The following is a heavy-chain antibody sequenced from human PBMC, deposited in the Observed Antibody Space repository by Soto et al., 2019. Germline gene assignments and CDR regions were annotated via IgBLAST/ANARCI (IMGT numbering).Heavy chain of an antibody. Sequence: PSETLSLTCAVYGGSFSGYYWSWIRQPPGKGLEWIGEINHSGSTNYNPSLKSRVTISVDTSKNQFSLKLSSVTAADTAVYYCARGLSYCGGDCQGVDAFDIWGQGTMVTVSS. D-gene: IGHD2-21*02. CDR1: GGSFSGYY. CDR2: INHSGST. J-gene: IGHJ3*02. V-gene: IGHV4-34*01. CDR3: ARGLSYCGGDCQGVDAFDI.